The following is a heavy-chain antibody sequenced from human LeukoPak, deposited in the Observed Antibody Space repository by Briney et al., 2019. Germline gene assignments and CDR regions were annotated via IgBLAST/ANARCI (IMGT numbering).Heavy chain of an antibody. V-gene: IGHV4-39*01. D-gene: IGHD3-10*01. J-gene: IGHJ4*02. CDR3: AGRGY. CDR2: IYYSGSI. CDR1: GGSIGSSSYY. Sequence: SETLSLTCTVSGGSIGSSSYYWGWVRQPPGKGLEWIGSIYYSGSIYYNPSLKSRLTISVDTSKNQFSLKLSSVTAADTAVYYCAGRGYWGQGTLVTVSS.